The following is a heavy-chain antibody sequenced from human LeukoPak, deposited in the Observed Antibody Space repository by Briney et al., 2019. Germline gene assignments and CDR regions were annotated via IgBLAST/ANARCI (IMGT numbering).Heavy chain of an antibody. V-gene: IGHV1-18*01. J-gene: IGHJ4*02. CDR2: ISAYNGNT. Sequence: ASVKVSCKASGYTFTSFGISWVRQAPGRGLEWMGWISAYNGNTNYAQKLQGRVTMTTDTSTSTAYMELRSLRSDDTAVYYCARWLIPGRTWTVVMGDYWGQGTLVTVSS. CDR1: GYTFTSFG. D-gene: IGHD4-23*01. CDR3: ARWLIPGRTWTVVMGDY.